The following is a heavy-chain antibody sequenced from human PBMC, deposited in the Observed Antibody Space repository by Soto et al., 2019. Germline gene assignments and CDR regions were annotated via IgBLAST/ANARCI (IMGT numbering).Heavy chain of an antibody. CDR1: GFSFSSSW. D-gene: IGHD3-10*01. V-gene: IGHV3-7*01. Sequence: EVQLMESGGGLVQPGGSLRLSCVTSGFSFSSSWMAWVRQAPGKGLEWVADIKKDGTEINYVDSVKGRVTISRDNAMNSLYLQMDSLRVEDTSVYYCGRDRYYGAIDYWGLGTQVIVSS. CDR3: GRDRYYGAIDY. J-gene: IGHJ4*02. CDR2: IKKDGTEI.